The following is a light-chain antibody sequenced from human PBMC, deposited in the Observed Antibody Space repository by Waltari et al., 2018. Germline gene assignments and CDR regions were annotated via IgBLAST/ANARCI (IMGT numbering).Light chain of an antibody. Sequence: QSALTQPASVSGSPGQSITISCPGTSSDVGGYNYVSWYQQHPAKAPKLMIYDFSTRPSGVSNRFSGSKSGNTASLTISGLQAEDEADYYCSSYTSSSTRVFGGGTKLTVL. CDR1: SSDVGGYNY. CDR2: DFS. J-gene: IGLJ3*02. V-gene: IGLV2-14*03. CDR3: SSYTSSSTRV.